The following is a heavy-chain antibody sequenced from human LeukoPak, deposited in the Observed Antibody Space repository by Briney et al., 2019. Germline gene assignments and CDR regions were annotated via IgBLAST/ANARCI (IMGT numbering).Heavy chain of an antibody. D-gene: IGHD4-17*01. J-gene: IGHJ4*02. CDR2: INPNSGGT. CDR3: ARVNHGDYAADY. Sequence: ASVKVSCKASGYTFTGYYMHWVRQAPGQGLEWMGWINPNSGGTNYAQKFQGRVTMTRDTSISTAYMELSRLRSDDTAVYYCARVNHGDYAADYWGQGTLVTVPS. CDR1: GYTFTGYY. V-gene: IGHV1-2*02.